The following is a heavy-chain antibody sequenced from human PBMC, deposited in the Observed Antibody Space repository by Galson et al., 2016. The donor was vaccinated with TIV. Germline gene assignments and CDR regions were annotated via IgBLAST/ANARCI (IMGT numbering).Heavy chain of an antibody. CDR1: GFTFSIYS. Sequence: SLRLSCAASGFTFSIYSMNWVRQAPGKGLEWVSSVSSRDGSIYHADSAKGRFTISRDNAKNSLYLQMNSLRDVDTAMYYCAYRGYDYGWWYFDLWGRGTLVTVSS. CDR3: AYRGYDYGWWYFDL. V-gene: IGHV3-21*01. D-gene: IGHD5-18*01. CDR2: VSSRDGSI. J-gene: IGHJ2*01.